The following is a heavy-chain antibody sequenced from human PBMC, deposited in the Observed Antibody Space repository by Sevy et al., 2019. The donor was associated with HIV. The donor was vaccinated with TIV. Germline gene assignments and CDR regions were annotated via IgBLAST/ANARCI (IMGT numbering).Heavy chain of an antibody. CDR1: GFTFSRYS. D-gene: IGHD1-1*01. V-gene: IGHV3-30*04. Sequence: GGSLRLSCAASGFTFSRYSMHWVRQAPGKGLEWVATISFDASNKHYADSVKGRFTISRDNFLNSLFLQMNSLRPEDTAVYYCALERLSSDVAEYFQNWGQGTLVTVSS. CDR3: ALERLSSDVAEYFQN. J-gene: IGHJ1*01. CDR2: ISFDASNK.